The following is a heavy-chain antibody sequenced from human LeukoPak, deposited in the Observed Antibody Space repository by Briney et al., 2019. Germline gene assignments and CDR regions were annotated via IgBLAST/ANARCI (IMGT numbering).Heavy chain of an antibody. CDR3: AKDRSYGGNSWDAFDI. J-gene: IGHJ3*02. Sequence: GGSLRLSCAASGFTFSSYAMSWVRQAPGKGLEWVSAISGSGGSTYYADSVKGRFTISRDNAKNSLYLQMNSLRAEDMALYYCAKDRSYGGNSWDAFDIWGQGTMVTVSS. CDR1: GFTFSSYA. D-gene: IGHD4-23*01. V-gene: IGHV3-23*01. CDR2: ISGSGGST.